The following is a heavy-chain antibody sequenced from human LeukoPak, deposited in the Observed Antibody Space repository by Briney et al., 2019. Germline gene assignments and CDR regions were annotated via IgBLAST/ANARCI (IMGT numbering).Heavy chain of an antibody. CDR2: IIPILGIA. CDR1: GGTFSSYA. Sequence: SVKVSCKASGGTFSSYAISWVRQAPGQGLEWMVRIIPILGIANYAQKFQGRVTITADKSTSTAYMELSSLRSEDTAVYYCARTYDSSGYSPDYWGQGTLVTVSS. J-gene: IGHJ4*02. D-gene: IGHD3-22*01. V-gene: IGHV1-69*04. CDR3: ARTYDSSGYSPDY.